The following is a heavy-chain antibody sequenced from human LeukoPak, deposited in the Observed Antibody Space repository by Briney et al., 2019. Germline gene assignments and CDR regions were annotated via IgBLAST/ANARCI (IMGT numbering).Heavy chain of an antibody. D-gene: IGHD3-22*01. CDR2: IYSTGST. V-gene: IGHV4-59*08. Sequence: SETLSLTCTVSAASIRNNHWSWIRQPPGEGLEWIGYIYSTGSTSYNPSLKSRVTISVDTSKNQFSLNLTSVTAADTAVYYCARRFYYDGHHDSWGQGTLVTVSS. CDR3: ARRFYYDGHHDS. J-gene: IGHJ4*02. CDR1: AASIRNNH.